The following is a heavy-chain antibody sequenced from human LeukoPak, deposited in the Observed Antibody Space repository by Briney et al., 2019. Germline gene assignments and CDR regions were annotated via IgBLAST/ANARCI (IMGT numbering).Heavy chain of an antibody. J-gene: IGHJ4*02. CDR2: IYYSGST. Sequence: PSETLSLTCTVSGGSISSSSYYWGWIRQPPGKGLEWIGSIYYSGSTYYNPSLKSRVTISVDTSKNQFSLKLSSVTAADTAVYYCAREWAEGALDYWGQGTLVTVSS. D-gene: IGHD1-26*01. V-gene: IGHV4-39*07. CDR1: GGSISSSSYY. CDR3: AREWAEGALDY.